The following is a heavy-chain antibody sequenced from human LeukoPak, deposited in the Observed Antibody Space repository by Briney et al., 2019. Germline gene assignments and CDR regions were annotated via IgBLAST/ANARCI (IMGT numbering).Heavy chain of an antibody. Sequence: GGSLRLSCAASGFTFSSYNMNWVRQAPGKGLEWVSYISSSSSTIYYADSVKGRFTISRDNAKNSLYLQVNSLRAEDTAVYYCARGLYCSGGSCYGRFDYWGQGTLVTVSS. CDR1: GFTFSSYN. V-gene: IGHV3-48*01. CDR2: ISSSSSTI. CDR3: ARGLYCSGGSCYGRFDY. D-gene: IGHD2-15*01. J-gene: IGHJ4*02.